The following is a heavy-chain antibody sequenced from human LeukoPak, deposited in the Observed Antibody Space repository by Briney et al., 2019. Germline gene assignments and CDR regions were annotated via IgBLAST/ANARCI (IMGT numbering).Heavy chain of an antibody. CDR2: IYSGGST. D-gene: IGHD4/OR15-4a*01. Sequence: GGSLRLSCAASGLTVSSISTSWVRQAPGKGLEWVSFIYSGGSTYYADSVKGRFTISRDNSKNTLYLQMNSLRADDTAVYYCARRAGAYSHPYDYWGQGTLVTVSS. J-gene: IGHJ4*02. CDR3: ARRAGAYSHPYDY. CDR1: GLTVSSIS. V-gene: IGHV3-53*01.